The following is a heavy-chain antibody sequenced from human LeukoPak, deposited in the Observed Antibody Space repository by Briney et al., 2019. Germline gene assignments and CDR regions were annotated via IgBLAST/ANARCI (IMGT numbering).Heavy chain of an antibody. J-gene: IGHJ4*02. Sequence: PSETLSLTCAVYGGSFSGYYWSWIRQPPGKGLEWIGYIYYSGSTNYNPSLKSRVTISVDTSKNQFSLKLSSVTAADTAVYYCARVRSDTAMVFDYWGQGTLVTVSS. CDR2: IYYSGST. D-gene: IGHD5-18*01. CDR1: GGSFSGYY. V-gene: IGHV4-59*01. CDR3: ARVRSDTAMVFDY.